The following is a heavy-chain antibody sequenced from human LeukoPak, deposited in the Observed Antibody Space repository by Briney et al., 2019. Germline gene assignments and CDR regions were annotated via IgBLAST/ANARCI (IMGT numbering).Heavy chain of an antibody. D-gene: IGHD1-7*01. Sequence: PGGSLRPSCAASGFTFNYAWMSWVRQVPGKGLEWVGQTVSEIDGGTTDYAAPVKGRFTISRDDSKSTLYLQMNSLKIEDTAVYYCTTDEDWNYARKDVWGQGATVIVSS. V-gene: IGHV3-15*04. CDR1: GFTFNYAW. CDR3: TTDEDWNYARKDV. CDR2: TVSEIDGGTT. J-gene: IGHJ6*02.